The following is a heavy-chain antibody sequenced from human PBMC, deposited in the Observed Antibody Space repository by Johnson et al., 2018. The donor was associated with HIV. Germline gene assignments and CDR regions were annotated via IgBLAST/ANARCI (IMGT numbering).Heavy chain of an antibody. J-gene: IGHJ3*02. CDR1: GFTFSSYA. V-gene: IGHV3-20*04. D-gene: IGHD5-18*01. CDR3: ARVVGYKYGGAGDNDAFDI. Sequence: VQLVESGGGVVQPGRSLRLSCAASGFTFSSYAMHWVRQAPGKGLAWVSCITWNGGSTGYAASVQGLFTISRDHAKNSLYLQMNSLRDEDTALYYCARVVGYKYGGAGDNDAFDIWGQGTMVTVSS. CDR2: ITWNGGST.